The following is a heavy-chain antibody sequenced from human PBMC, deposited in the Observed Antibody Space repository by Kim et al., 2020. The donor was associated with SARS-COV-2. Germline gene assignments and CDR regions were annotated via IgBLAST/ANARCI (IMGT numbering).Heavy chain of an antibody. CDR1: GYSFPTHW. V-gene: IGHV5-51*01. CDR3: ARAVTAGYYMDV. J-gene: IGHJ6*03. CDR2: IYPADSDT. Sequence: GESLKISCKTSGYSFPTHWIAWVRQMPGKGLEWMGIIYPADSDTKYSPSFQGQVTISADKSISTAYLQWSSLKASDTAMYYCARAVTAGYYMDVWGIGTT. D-gene: IGHD2-21*02.